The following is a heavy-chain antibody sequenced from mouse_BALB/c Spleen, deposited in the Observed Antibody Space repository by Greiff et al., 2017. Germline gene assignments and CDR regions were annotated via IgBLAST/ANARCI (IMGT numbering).Heavy chain of an antibody. D-gene: IGHD2-1*01. CDR2: IDPANGNT. CDR1: GFNIKDTY. V-gene: IGHV14-3*02. CDR3: ARGRDGNYFYYAMDY. Sequence: EVQLQQSGAELVKPGASVKLSCTASGFNIKDTYMHWVKQRPEQGLEWIGRIDPANGNTKYDPKFQGKATITADTSSNTAYLQLSSLTSEDTAVYYCARGRDGNYFYYAMDYWGQGTSVTVSS. J-gene: IGHJ4*01.